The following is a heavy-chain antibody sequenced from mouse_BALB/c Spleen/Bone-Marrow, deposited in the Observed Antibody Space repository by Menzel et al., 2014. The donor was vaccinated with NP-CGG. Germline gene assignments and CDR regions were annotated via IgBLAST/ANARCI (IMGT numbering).Heavy chain of an antibody. V-gene: IGHV1S81*02. CDR1: GYTFTSYY. J-gene: IGHJ3*01. D-gene: IGHD2-13*01. CDR2: INPSNGGT. CDR3: TREGDSPFAY. Sequence: QVHVKQSGAELVKPGASVKLSCKASGYTFTSYYMYWVKQRPGQGLEWIGEINPSNGGTNLNEKFKSKATLTVDKSSSTAYMQLSSLTSEDSAVYYCTREGDSPFAYWGQGTLVTVSA.